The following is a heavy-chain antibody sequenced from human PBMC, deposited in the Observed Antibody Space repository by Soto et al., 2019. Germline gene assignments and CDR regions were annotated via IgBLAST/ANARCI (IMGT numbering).Heavy chain of an antibody. CDR3: ARAPSFSGHHGY. Sequence: QLQLQESGPGLVKPSQTLSLACTGSGGSFSSGGYYWSWIRQLPGKGMEWIGYIYYRGSTHYNPSPKRRFDITLDMTKKQFPLKLSSLTAADTAVYYCARAPSFSGHHGYWGQGTLVTVSS. D-gene: IGHD2-8*02. CDR1: GGSFSSGGYY. J-gene: IGHJ4*02. V-gene: IGHV4-31*03. CDR2: IYYRGST.